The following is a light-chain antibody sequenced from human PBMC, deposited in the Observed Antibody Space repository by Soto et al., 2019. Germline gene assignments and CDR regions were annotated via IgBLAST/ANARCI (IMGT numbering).Light chain of an antibody. Sequence: DIQMTQSPFSLSASVGDRVTITCRASQSISSYLNWYQQKPGKAPKLLIYTASSLQSGVPSRFSGSGSGTDFTLTISRLQPEDFATYYCQQSFRTPLPFGGGTKVEIK. CDR2: TAS. CDR3: QQSFRTPLP. V-gene: IGKV1-39*01. CDR1: QSISSY. J-gene: IGKJ4*01.